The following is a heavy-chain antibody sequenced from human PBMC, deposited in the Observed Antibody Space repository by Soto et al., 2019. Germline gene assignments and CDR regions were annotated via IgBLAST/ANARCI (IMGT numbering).Heavy chain of an antibody. D-gene: IGHD3-9*01. CDR2: IDSTSNNV. V-gene: IGHV3-21*06. CDR1: GFTFSRYT. J-gene: IGHJ6*02. CDR3: AREQEELVIQPYSGLDI. Sequence: EVQLVESGGNLVKPGGSLRLSCAASGFTFSRYTMNWVCQAPGKGLEWVASIDSTSNNVYYVESVKGRLTISRENAKNSLYLKMSSLRVEDTSVYYCAREQEELVIQPYSGLDIWGQGTTVTVSS.